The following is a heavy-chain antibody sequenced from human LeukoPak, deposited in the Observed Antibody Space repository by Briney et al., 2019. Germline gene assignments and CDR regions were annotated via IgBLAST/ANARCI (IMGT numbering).Heavy chain of an antibody. J-gene: IGHJ6*04. D-gene: IGHD2-2*01. CDR3: ARDAPYCSSTSCLPLDV. Sequence: GASVKVSCKASGGTFSSYAISWVRQAPGQGLEWMGGIIPIFGTANYAQKFQGRVTITTDESTSTAYMELSSLRSEDTAVYYCARDAPYCSSTSCLPLDVWGKGTTVTVSS. V-gene: IGHV1-69*05. CDR1: GGTFSSYA. CDR2: IIPIFGTA.